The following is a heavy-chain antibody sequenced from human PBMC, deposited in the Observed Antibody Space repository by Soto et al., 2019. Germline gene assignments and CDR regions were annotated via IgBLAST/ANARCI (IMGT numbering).Heavy chain of an antibody. V-gene: IGHV3-30-3*01. CDR2: ISYDGSNK. D-gene: IGHD6-13*01. Sequence: QVQLVESGGGVVQPGRSLRLSCAASGFTFSSYAMHWVRQAPGKGLEWVAVISYDGSNKYYADSVKGRFTISRDNSKNTLYLQMNSLRAEDTAVYYCARLRGSSSWANFDYWGQGTLVTVSS. J-gene: IGHJ4*02. CDR3: ARLRGSSSWANFDY. CDR1: GFTFSSYA.